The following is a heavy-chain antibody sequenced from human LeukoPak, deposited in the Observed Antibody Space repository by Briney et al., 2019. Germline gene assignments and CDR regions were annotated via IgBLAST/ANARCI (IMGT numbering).Heavy chain of an antibody. J-gene: IGHJ1*01. Sequence: GGSLRLSCAASGFTFSDYYMSWIRQAPGKGLEWVSYISSSNSYTNYADSVKGRFYADSVKGRFTIHRDNAKNSLYLQMNSLRAEDTAVYYCASLTYYFDSSGYYPGYFQHWGQGTLVTVSS. V-gene: IGHV3-11*03. CDR3: ASLTYYFDSSGYYPGYFQH. D-gene: IGHD3-22*01. CDR1: GFTFSDYY. CDR2: ISSSNSYT.